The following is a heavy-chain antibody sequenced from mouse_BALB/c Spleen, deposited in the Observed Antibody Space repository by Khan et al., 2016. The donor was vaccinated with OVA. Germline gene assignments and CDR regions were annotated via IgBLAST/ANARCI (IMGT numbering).Heavy chain of an antibody. CDR2: INPSSGYT. D-gene: IGHD2-10*02. CDR3: TRKYGNYAAMDY. CDR1: GYTFTIYT. J-gene: IGHJ4*01. Sequence: QVQLQQSGAELARPGASVKMSCKASGYTFTIYTMHWVKQRPGQGLEWIGYINPSSGYTNYNQKFKDKATLTADKSSSTAYMQLSSLTSEDSAVYYCTRKYGNYAAMDYWGQGTSVTVSS. V-gene: IGHV1-4*01.